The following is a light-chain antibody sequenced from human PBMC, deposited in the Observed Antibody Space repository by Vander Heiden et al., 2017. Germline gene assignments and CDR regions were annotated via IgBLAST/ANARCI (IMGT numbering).Light chain of an antibody. V-gene: IGKV3-11*01. CDR2: DTS. CDR1: QSVGNY. Sequence: EIVLTQSSAPVSLSPGESAPCSCSTSQSVGNYLTWFQHKPGQTPRLLIYDTSKRATGIPARFSGSVSWTDFTLTISSLEPEDFAVYYCQQRSDWPLTFGGGTKVEIK. CDR3: QQRSDWPLT. J-gene: IGKJ4*01.